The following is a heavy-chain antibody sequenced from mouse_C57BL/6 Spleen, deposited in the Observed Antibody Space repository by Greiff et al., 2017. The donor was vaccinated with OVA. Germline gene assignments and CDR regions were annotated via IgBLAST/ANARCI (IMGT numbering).Heavy chain of an antibody. CDR3: ARNGVLRYLYAMDY. Sequence: QVHVKQPGAELVKPGASVKMSCKASGYTFTSYWITWVKQRPGQGLEWIGDIYPGSGSTNYNEKFKSKATLTVDTSSSTAYMQLSSLTSEDSAVYYCARNGVLRYLYAMDYWGQGTSVTVSS. CDR2: IYPGSGST. D-gene: IGHD1-1*01. J-gene: IGHJ4*01. CDR1: GYTFTSYW. V-gene: IGHV1-55*01.